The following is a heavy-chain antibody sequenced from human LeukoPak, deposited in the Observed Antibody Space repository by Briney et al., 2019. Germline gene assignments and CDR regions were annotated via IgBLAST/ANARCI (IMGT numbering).Heavy chain of an antibody. CDR2: IYYSGST. CDR3: ARETPYGSGSYPFDY. J-gene: IGHJ4*02. Sequence: SETLSLTCTVSGGSISSSSYYWGWIRQPPGKGLEWIGSIYYSGSTYYNPSLKSRVTISVDTSKKQFPLKLSSVTAADTAVYYCARETPYGSGSYPFDYWGQGILVTVSS. D-gene: IGHD3-10*01. CDR1: GGSISSSSYY. V-gene: IGHV4-39*06.